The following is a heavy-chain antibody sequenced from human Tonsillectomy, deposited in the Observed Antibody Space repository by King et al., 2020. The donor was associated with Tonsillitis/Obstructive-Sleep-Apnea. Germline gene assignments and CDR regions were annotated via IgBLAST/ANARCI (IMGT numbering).Heavy chain of an antibody. V-gene: IGHV3-43*01. CDR1: GFSFDDHT. Sequence: VQLVESGGVVVQPGGSLRLSCAASGFSFDDHTMHWVRQAPGKGLEWVSLISWDGSKTYYADSVKGRFTVSRDNNKNSLYLQMNSLKTEDTAFYYCAKAIFGVVTAFDYWGQGTLVTVSS. CDR2: ISWDGSKT. CDR3: AKAIFGVVTAFDY. J-gene: IGHJ4*02. D-gene: IGHD3-3*01.